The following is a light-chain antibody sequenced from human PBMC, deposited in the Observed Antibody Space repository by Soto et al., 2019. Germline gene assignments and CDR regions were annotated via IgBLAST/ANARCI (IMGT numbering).Light chain of an antibody. CDR2: GAS. V-gene: IGKV3-15*01. J-gene: IGKJ1*01. CDR1: QSVSSN. Sequence: EIVMTQSPATLSVSPGARATLSCRASQSVSSNLAWFQQKPGQAPMLLIYGASTRATGIPARFSGSGSGTEFALTISSLRSEDFAVYYCQQYSNWPWTFGQGTKV. CDR3: QQYSNWPWT.